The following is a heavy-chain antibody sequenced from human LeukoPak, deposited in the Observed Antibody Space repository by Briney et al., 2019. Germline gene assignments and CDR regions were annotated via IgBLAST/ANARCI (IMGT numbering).Heavy chain of an antibody. V-gene: IGHV4-34*01. CDR3: AREELREDYFDY. Sequence: SETLSLTCAVYGGSFSGYYWSWIRQPPGKGLEWIGEINHSGSTNYNPSLRSRVTISIDTSKNQLSLKLSSVTAADTAVYYCAREELREDYFDYWGQGTLVTVSS. D-gene: IGHD3-10*01. CDR1: GGSFSGYY. CDR2: INHSGST. J-gene: IGHJ4*02.